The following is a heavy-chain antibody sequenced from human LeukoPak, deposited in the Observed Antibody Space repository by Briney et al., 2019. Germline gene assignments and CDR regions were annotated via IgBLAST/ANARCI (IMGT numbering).Heavy chain of an antibody. V-gene: IGHV3-33*01. Sequence: PGGSLRLSCAASGFTFSGYGMHWVRQAPGKGLEWVAVIYYDGNNKYYADSVKGRFTISRDNPKNTLYLQMNTLRAEDTAVYSCGRWGSGTYNAYDHYGMDVWGQGTTVTVSS. CDR3: GRWGSGTYNAYDHYGMDV. D-gene: IGHD3-10*01. CDR2: IYYDGNNK. J-gene: IGHJ6*02. CDR1: GFTFSGYG.